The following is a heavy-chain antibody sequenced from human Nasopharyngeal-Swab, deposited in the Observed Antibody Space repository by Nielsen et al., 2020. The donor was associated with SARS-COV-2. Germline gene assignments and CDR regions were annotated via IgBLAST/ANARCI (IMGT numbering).Heavy chain of an antibody. Sequence: SETLSLTCTVSGGSIRSDDYYWGWIRQPPGKGLEWIGDFSYSVITHYDASLKSRVTISLDTSENQFSLKLSSVTAADTGVYYCAREVVGGLVDSWGQGILVTVSS. CDR2: FSYSVIT. V-gene: IGHV4-61*08. CDR3: AREVVGGLVDS. J-gene: IGHJ4*02. CDR1: GGSIRSDDYY. D-gene: IGHD1-26*01.